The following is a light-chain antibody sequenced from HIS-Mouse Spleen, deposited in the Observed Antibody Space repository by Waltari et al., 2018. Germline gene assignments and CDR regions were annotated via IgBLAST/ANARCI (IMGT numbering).Light chain of an antibody. J-gene: IGKJ4*01. V-gene: IGKV3-20*01. CDR3: QQYGSSPLT. CDR2: GAS. CDR1: QSVSSSY. Sequence: EIVLTQSPGTLSLSPGERATLSCRASQSVSSSYLAWYQQKPDQAPRLLIYGASSRATGSPDRFRGSGSGTDFTLTISRLEAEDFAVYYCQQYGSSPLTFGGGTKVEIK.